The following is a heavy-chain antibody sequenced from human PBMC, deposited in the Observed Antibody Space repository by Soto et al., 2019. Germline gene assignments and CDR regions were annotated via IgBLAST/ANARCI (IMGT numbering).Heavy chain of an antibody. CDR1: GFTVSSDY. CDR2: IYSGGNT. CDR3: ARVSVAGCSTASCLNWYFDL. V-gene: IGHV3-53*01. J-gene: IGHJ2*01. Sequence: EVQLVASGGGLIQPGGSLRLSCAASGFTVSSDYISWVRQAPGKGLEWVSLIYSGGNTYFAESVKGRFTISRDNPKNTVYLQMSSLRAEDTAVYYCARVSVAGCSTASCLNWYFDLWGRGTLVSVSS. D-gene: IGHD2-2*01.